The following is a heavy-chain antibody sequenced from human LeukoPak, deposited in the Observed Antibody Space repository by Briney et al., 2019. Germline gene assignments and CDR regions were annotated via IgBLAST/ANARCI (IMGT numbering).Heavy chain of an antibody. J-gene: IGHJ4*02. Sequence: GGSLRLSCAASGFTFDDYTMHWVRQAPGKGLEWVSSISSSSSYIYYADSVKGRFTISRDNAKNSLYLQMNSLRAEDTAVYYCARDTDSYGAGDIDYWGQGTLVTVSS. D-gene: IGHD5-18*01. V-gene: IGHV3-21*01. CDR1: GFTFDDYT. CDR3: ARDTDSYGAGDIDY. CDR2: ISSSSSYI.